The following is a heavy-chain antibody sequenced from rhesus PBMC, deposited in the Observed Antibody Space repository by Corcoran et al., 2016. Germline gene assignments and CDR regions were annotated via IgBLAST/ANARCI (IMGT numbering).Heavy chain of an antibody. D-gene: IGHD3-16*01. CDR3: ARDYYSGKDRFDV. J-gene: IGHJ5-1*01. Sequence: EVQLVESGGGLAKPGGSLRLSCAASGFSFSDYYMYWVRQAPGKGLEWVSGISNNGGSKYYADSVKGRFTSSRENAKNTLYLQMDSLRAEDTAVYYCARDYYSGKDRFDVWGPGVLVTVSS. CDR1: GFSFSDYY. CDR2: ISNNGGSK. V-gene: IGHV3S18*01.